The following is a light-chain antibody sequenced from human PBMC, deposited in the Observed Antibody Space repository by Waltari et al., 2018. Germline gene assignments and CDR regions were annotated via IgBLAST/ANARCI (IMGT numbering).Light chain of an antibody. V-gene: IGLV3-10*01. J-gene: IGLJ3*02. CDR2: EDN. CDR1: ALPKKF. Sequence: YELTQPPSVSMSPGQTARITCSGEALPKKFASWFQQKSGQAPVLVMYEDNKRPSGIPQKFSGSSSGTVATLTISGAQLEDEADYYCYSTDNSGHGVFGGGTKVTVL. CDR3: YSTDNSGHGV.